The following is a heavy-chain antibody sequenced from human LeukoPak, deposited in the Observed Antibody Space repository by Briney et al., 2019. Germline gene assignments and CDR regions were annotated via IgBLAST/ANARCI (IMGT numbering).Heavy chain of an antibody. CDR2: ISSSSSYI. CDR1: GFTFSIYN. CDR3: ARLTTTVTTPFDY. D-gene: IGHD4-17*01. V-gene: IGHV3-21*01. Sequence: GGSLRLSCAASGFTFSIYNMNWVRQAPGKGLEWVSSISSSSSYIYYADSVKGRFTISRDDAKNSLYLQMNSLRAEDTAVYYCARLTTTVTTPFDYWGQGTLVTVSS. J-gene: IGHJ4*02.